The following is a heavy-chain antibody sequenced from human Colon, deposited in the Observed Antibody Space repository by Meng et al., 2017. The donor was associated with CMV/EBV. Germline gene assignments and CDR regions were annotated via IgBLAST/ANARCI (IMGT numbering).Heavy chain of an antibody. D-gene: IGHD2-2*01. CDR2: ISSSGSTI. J-gene: IGHJ6*02. CDR1: GFTFSDYY. Sequence: SCTASGFTFSDYYMSWIRQAPGKGLEWVLYISSSGSTIYYADSVKGRFTISRDNAKNSLYLQMNSLRAEDTAVYYCARGYCSSTSCHGMDVWGQGTTVTVSS. CDR3: ARGYCSSTSCHGMDV. V-gene: IGHV3-11*01.